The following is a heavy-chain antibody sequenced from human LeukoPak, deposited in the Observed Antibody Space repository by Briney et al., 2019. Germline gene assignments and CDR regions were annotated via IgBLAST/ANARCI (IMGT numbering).Heavy chain of an antibody. CDR2: IIPIFGTP. D-gene: IGHD3-16*01. CDR1: GYTFINYG. J-gene: IGHJ4*02. V-gene: IGHV1-69*13. CDR3: AGWGSGNFDS. Sequence: GAAVKVSCKASGYTFINYGISWVRQAPGQGLEWMGGIIPIFGTPTYAQKFQGRFTITADEYTSTTFMELSSLRSDDTAVYYCAGWGSGNFDSWGQGTVVTVSS.